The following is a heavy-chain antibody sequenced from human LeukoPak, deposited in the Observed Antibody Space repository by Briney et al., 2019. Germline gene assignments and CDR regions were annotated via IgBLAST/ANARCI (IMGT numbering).Heavy chain of an antibody. D-gene: IGHD3-22*01. CDR1: GFTFSSYA. J-gene: IGHJ3*02. Sequence: GGSLRLSCAASGFTFSSYAMSWVRQAPGKGLEWVSAISGGGSSTYYADSVKGRFTISRDNSKNTLYLQMNSLKAEDTAVYYCAERDITMRAFDIWGQGTMVTVSS. V-gene: IGHV3-23*01. CDR2: ISGGGSST. CDR3: AERDITMRAFDI.